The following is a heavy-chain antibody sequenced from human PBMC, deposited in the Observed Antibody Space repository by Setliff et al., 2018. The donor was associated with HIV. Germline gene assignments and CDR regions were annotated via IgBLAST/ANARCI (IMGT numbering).Heavy chain of an antibody. J-gene: IGHJ2*01. CDR1: GGSIRSFF. D-gene: IGHD1-26*01. V-gene: IGHV4-4*08. CDR2: IYTSGST. Sequence: SETLSLTCTVSGGSIRSFFWSWIRQPPGKGLEWIGHIYTSGSTNYNPSLKSRVTMSVDTSKNQFSLNLSSVTAADTAVYYCARAAYSGTYVWEPATDLWGRGTLVTVSS. CDR3: ARAAYSGTYVWEPATDL.